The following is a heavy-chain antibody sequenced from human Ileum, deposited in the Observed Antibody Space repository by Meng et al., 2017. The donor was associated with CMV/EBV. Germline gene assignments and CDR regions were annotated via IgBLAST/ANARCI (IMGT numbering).Heavy chain of an antibody. CDR2: IRYDGDNK. CDR3: TKDQVLL. CDR1: RFTLSDYG. J-gene: IGHJ4*02. V-gene: IGHV3-30*02. D-gene: IGHD3-10*01. Sequence: QVQLGEVGGCGVQPVSAMRLSCAASRFTLSDYGMHWIRQAPGKGLEWVAFIRYDGDNKYYADSMKGLFTISRDNFNNMLYLQMNSLRTEDTAVYYCTKDQVLLWGQGTLVTVSS.